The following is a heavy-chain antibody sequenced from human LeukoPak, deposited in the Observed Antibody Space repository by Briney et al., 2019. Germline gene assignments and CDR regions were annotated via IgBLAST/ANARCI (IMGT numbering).Heavy chain of an antibody. Sequence: NPSQTLSLTCTVSGGSISSGSYYWSWIRQPAGKGLEWIGRIYTSGSTNYNPSLKSRVTISVDTSKNQFSLKLSSVTAADTAVYYCARAAMAGSFDYRGQGTLVTVSS. CDR1: GGSISSGSYY. J-gene: IGHJ4*02. CDR3: ARAAMAGSFDY. CDR2: IYTSGST. D-gene: IGHD6-19*01. V-gene: IGHV4-61*02.